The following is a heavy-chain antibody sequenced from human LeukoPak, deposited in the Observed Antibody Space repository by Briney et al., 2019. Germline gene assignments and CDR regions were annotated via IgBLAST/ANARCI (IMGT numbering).Heavy chain of an antibody. CDR1: GYTFTSYY. D-gene: IGHD5-12*01. Sequence: GASVKVSCKASGYTFTSYYMHWVRQAPGQGLEWMGIINPSGGSTSYAQKFQGRVTMTRDTSTSTVYMELSGLRSEDTAVYYCARDMEMATIGVWGQGTTVTVSS. CDR3: ARDMEMATIGV. J-gene: IGHJ6*02. V-gene: IGHV1-46*01. CDR2: INPSGGST.